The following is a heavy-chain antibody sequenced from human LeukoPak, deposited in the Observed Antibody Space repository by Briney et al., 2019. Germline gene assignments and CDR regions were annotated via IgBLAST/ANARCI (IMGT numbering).Heavy chain of an antibody. CDR1: GYSISSGYY. Sequence: SETLTLTCTVSGYSISSGYYWGWIRQPPGKGLEWIGSIYHSGSTYYNPSLKSRVTISVDTSKNQFSLKLSSVTAADTAVYYCARASDGAVAGSKDYWGQGTLVTVSS. CDR3: ARASDGAVAGSKDY. CDR2: IYHSGST. V-gene: IGHV4-38-2*02. J-gene: IGHJ4*02. D-gene: IGHD6-19*01.